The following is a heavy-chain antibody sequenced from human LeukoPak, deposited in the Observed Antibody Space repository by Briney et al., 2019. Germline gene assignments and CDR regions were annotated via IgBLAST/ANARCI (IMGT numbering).Heavy chain of an antibody. CDR2: IAYDGSNK. V-gene: IGHV3-30*04. CDR3: AKVAYYYDSSGYYFDY. CDR1: GFTFSSYA. D-gene: IGHD3-22*01. J-gene: IGHJ4*02. Sequence: GGSLRLSCAASGFTFSSYAMHWVRQAPAKGLEWVAVIAYDGSNKYYSDSVKGRFTISRDNSKNTLYLQMNSLRAEDTAVYYCAKVAYYYDSSGYYFDYWGQGTLVTVSS.